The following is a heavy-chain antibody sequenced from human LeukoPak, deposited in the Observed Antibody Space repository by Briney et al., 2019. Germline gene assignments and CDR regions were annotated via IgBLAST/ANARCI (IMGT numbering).Heavy chain of an antibody. CDR1: GYTFTSCD. J-gene: IGHJ5*02. CDR2: VNPNSGNT. CDR3: ARGRVPGYSSSWYSPRFDP. Sequence: GASVKVSCKASGYTFTSCDINWVRQATGQGLEWMGWVNPNSGNTGYAQKFQGRVTVTRNTSISTAYMELSSLRSEDTAVYYCARGRVPGYSSSWYSPRFDPWGQGTLVTVSS. V-gene: IGHV1-8*03. D-gene: IGHD6-13*01.